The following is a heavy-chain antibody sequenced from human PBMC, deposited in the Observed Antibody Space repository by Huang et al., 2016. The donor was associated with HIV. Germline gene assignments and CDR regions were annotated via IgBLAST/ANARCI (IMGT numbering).Heavy chain of an antibody. V-gene: IGHV3-30-3*01. CDR1: GFPFNNHA. CDR3: ARAKGTWDAYDI. D-gene: IGHD1-1*01. J-gene: IGHJ3*02. Sequence: QVQLVESGGGVVQPGRSLRLSCAASGFPFNNHAMHWVRQAPGKGMDWVAVRSNDGSNNYYADSVKGRFTISRDSSKSTLFLHMTSLRTEDTAVYYCARAKGTWDAYDIWGQGTMVIVSS. CDR2: RSNDGSNN.